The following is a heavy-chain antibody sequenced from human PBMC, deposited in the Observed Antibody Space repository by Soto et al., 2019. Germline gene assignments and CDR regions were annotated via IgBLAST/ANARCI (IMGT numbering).Heavy chain of an antibody. CDR2: IYSGGST. Sequence: GGSLRLSCAASGVNVSSNYMSWVRQAPGKGLEWVSVIYSGGSTYYADSMKGRFTISKDNSKNTLYLQMNSLRAEDTAVYYCARHGYNYGGGYFDYWGQGT. J-gene: IGHJ4*02. CDR3: ARHGYNYGGGYFDY. D-gene: IGHD5-18*01. CDR1: GVNVSSNY. V-gene: IGHV3-66*04.